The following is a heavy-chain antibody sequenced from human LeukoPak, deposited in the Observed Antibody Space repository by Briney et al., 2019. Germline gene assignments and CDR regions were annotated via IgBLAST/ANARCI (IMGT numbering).Heavy chain of an antibody. J-gene: IGHJ4*02. CDR3: TMGWRGTYYDPASY. CDR1: GYTFTTNW. Sequence: GESLKISFKGSGYTFTTNWIGWVRQMPGKGLEWMAIIHPADSDTRYSPSFQGQVSISVDKSISTAYLQWSSLKASDTAMYYCTMGWRGTYYDPASYWSQGTLISVSS. V-gene: IGHV5-51*01. D-gene: IGHD1-26*01. CDR2: IHPADSDT.